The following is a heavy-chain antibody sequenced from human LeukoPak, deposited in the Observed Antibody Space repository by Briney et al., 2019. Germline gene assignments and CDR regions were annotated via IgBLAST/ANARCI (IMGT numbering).Heavy chain of an antibody. V-gene: IGHV4-59*11. CDR1: GGSISSHY. CDR3: AREDSSGYGAFDI. D-gene: IGHD3-22*01. J-gene: IGHJ3*02. Sequence: KPSETLSLTCTVSGGSISSHYWSWIRQPPGKGLEWIGYIYYSGSTNYNPSLKSRVTISVDTSKNQFSLKLSSVTAADTAVYYCAREDSSGYGAFDIWGQGTMVTVSS. CDR2: IYYSGST.